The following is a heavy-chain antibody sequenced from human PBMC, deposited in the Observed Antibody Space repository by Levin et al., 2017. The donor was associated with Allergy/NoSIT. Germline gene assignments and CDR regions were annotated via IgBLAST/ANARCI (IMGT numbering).Heavy chain of an antibody. D-gene: IGHD5-24*01. CDR3: ATIRHKKWLTS. J-gene: IGHJ5*02. V-gene: IGHV3-11*01. Sequence: GESLKISCAASGFIFSDTYMTWIRQAPGKGLEWVSYISSSGSPIYYADSVKGRFTVSRDNAKNSLFLQMHSLRAEDTAVYYCATIRHKKWLTSWGQGTLVTVSS. CDR1: GFIFSDTY. CDR2: ISSSGSPI.